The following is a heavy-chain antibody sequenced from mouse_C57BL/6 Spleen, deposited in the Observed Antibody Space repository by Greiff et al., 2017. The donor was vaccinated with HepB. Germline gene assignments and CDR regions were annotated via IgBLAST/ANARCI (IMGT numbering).Heavy chain of an antibody. CDR3: ARRGDYSNANWYFDV. J-gene: IGHJ1*03. D-gene: IGHD2-5*01. V-gene: IGHV1-26*01. CDR2: INPNNGGS. CDR1: GYTFTDYY. Sequence: EVQLQQSGPELVKPGASVKISCKASGYTFTDYYMNWVKQSHGKSLEWIGDINPNNGGSSYNQKFKGKATLTVDKSSSTAYMELRSLTSEDSAVDYCARRGDYSNANWYFDVWGTGTTVTVSS.